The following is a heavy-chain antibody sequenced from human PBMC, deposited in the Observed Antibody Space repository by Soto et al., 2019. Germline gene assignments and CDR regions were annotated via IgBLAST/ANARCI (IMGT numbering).Heavy chain of an antibody. CDR1: GDSIGSSSYY. D-gene: IGHD2-2*01. J-gene: IGHJ4*02. CDR3: TRRWYCATTSCQKYFDY. CDR2: IFFSGIT. Sequence: SVTLSLTCTVSGDSIGSSSYYWGWIRQSPGKGLEWIGSIFFSGITYYNPSLKSRVTVSVDTSNNQLSLKLNSVTAADTAMYYCTRRWYCATTSCQKYFDYWGQGTMVTVSS. V-gene: IGHV4-39*01.